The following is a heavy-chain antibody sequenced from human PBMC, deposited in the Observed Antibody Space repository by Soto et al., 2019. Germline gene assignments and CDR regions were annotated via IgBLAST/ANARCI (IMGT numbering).Heavy chain of an antibody. V-gene: IGHV4-39*01. CDR1: GGSISSSSYY. CDR2: IYYSGST. CDR3: ASRVLAAAGRFDY. Sequence: SETLSLTCTVSGGSISSSSYYWGWIRQPPGKGLEWIGSIYYSGSTYYNPSLKSRVTISVDTSKNQFSLKLSSVTAADTAVYYCASRVLAAAGRFDYWGQGTLVTVSS. D-gene: IGHD6-13*01. J-gene: IGHJ4*02.